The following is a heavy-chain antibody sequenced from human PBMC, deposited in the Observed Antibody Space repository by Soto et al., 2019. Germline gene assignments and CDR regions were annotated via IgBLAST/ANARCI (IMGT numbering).Heavy chain of an antibody. V-gene: IGHV4-31*03. J-gene: IGHJ4*02. CDR3: ARVNGNDELVAFDY. Sequence: QVQLQESGPGLVKPSQTLSLTCTVSGGSISSGGYYWSWIRQHPGKGLEWIGYIYYSGSTYYNPSHKSRVTISVDTSKNQFSLKLSYVTAADTAVYYCARVNGNDELVAFDYWGQGTLVTVSS. CDR1: GGSISSGGYY. D-gene: IGHD1-1*01. CDR2: IYYSGST.